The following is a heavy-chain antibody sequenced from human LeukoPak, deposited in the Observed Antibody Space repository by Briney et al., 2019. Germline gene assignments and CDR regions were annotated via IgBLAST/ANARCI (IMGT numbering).Heavy chain of an antibody. J-gene: IGHJ4*02. CDR3: ARDPGIAVAGLDY. CDR2: IYTSGST. CDR1: GGSISSYY. Sequence: SETLSLTCTVSGGSISSYYWSWIRRPAGKGLEWIGRIYTSGSTNYNPSLKSRVTISVDTSKNQFSLKLSSVTAADTAVYYCARDPGIAVAGLDYWGQGTLVTVSS. D-gene: IGHD6-19*01. V-gene: IGHV4-4*07.